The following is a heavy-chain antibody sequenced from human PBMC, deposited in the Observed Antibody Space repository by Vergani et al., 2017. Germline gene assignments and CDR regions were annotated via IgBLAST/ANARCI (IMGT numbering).Heavy chain of an antibody. CDR2: IIPILGIA. CDR1: GGTFSSYT. V-gene: IGHV1-69*08. Sequence: QVQLVQSGAEVKKPGSSVKVSCKASGGTFSSYTISWVRQAPGQGLEWMGRIIPILGIANYAQKFQGRVTITADKSTSTAYMELSSLRSEDTAVYYCARDRRDYSCWFDPWGQGTLVTVSS. D-gene: IGHD4-11*01. CDR3: ARDRRDYSCWFDP. J-gene: IGHJ5*02.